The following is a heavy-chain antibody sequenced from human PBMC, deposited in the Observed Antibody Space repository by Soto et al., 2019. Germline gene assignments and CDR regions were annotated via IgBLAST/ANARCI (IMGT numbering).Heavy chain of an antibody. D-gene: IGHD3-10*02. V-gene: IGHV4-34*01. J-gene: IGHJ3*02. Sequence: SQTLSLTCAVYGGSLSGYYWRWIRQPPGKGLEWIGEINHSGSTNYNPSLKSRVTISVDTSKNQFSLELSSVTAADTAVYYCEIVSMGLLFRETNDFDISGQATVVTVSS. CDR3: EIVSMGLLFRETNDFDI. CDR2: INHSGST. CDR1: GGSLSGYY.